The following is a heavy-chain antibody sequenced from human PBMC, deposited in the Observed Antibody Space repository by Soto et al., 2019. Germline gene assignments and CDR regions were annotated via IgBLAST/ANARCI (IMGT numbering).Heavy chain of an antibody. Sequence: GGSLRLSCAASGFTFSSYGMHWVRQAPGKGLEWVAVIWYDGSNKYYADSVKGRFTISRDNSKNTLYLQMNSLRAEDTAVYYCARDADSSSWYFSPSAPAYWGQGTLVTVSS. CDR1: GFTFSSYG. CDR3: ARDADSSSWYFSPSAPAY. CDR2: IWYDGSNK. J-gene: IGHJ4*02. D-gene: IGHD6-13*01. V-gene: IGHV3-33*01.